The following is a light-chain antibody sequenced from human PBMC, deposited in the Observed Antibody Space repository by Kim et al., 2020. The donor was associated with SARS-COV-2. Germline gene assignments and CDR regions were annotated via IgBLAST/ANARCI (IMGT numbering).Light chain of an antibody. Sequence: DVEMTQSPLSLPVIFGQPASISCRSSQSLVYRDGDTYLSWFQQRPGQSPRRLIYQVSKRDSGVPDRFSGSGSGTDFTLKISRVEAEDVGVYYCMQDTHWPYTFGQGTKLEI. V-gene: IGKV2-30*01. CDR1: QSLVYRDGDTY. CDR3: MQDTHWPYT. CDR2: QVS. J-gene: IGKJ2*01.